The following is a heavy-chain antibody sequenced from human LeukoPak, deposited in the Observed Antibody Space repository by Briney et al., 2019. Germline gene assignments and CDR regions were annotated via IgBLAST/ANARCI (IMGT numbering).Heavy chain of an antibody. D-gene: IGHD3-10*01. Sequence: GGSLRLSCAASGFTFEASAMSWVRQAPGKGLEWVAVITGGGESTYYADSVEGRFTISRDNSKNTLYLQMNSLRAEDTAVYYCANQYYYGSGSPKRRYYFDYWGQGTLVTVSS. V-gene: IGHV3-23*01. CDR3: ANQYYYGSGSPKRRYYFDY. CDR1: GFTFEASA. J-gene: IGHJ4*02. CDR2: ITGGGEST.